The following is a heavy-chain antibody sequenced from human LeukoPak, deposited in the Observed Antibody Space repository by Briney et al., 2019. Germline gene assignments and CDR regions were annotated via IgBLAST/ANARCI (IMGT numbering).Heavy chain of an antibody. V-gene: IGHV4-30-4*01. J-gene: IGHJ6*02. CDR2: IFYSGST. Sequence: SETLSLTCTVSGGSISSGDYYWSWIRQPPGKGLEWIGYIFYSGSTYYKPSLKSRVTISVDTSKNQFSLKLSSVTAADTAVYYCARGRSNYYGMDVWGQGTTVTVSS. CDR3: ARGRSNYYGMDV. D-gene: IGHD1-26*01. CDR1: GGSISSGDYY.